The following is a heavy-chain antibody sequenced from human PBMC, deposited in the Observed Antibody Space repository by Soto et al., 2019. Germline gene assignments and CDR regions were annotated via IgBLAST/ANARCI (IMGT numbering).Heavy chain of an antibody. CDR3: ARDLWGYCGTDCYPLDV. V-gene: IGHV4-59*01. CDR1: GGTISRYY. CDR2: MYNTGST. D-gene: IGHD2-21*02. J-gene: IGHJ6*02. Sequence: QVQLQESGPGLVKPSETLSLTCTVSGGTISRYYWSWIRQPPGKGLEWIGYMYNTGSTVYNPSFKRRVTISVDTSNNQLSLKLNSVTAADTAVHYCARDLWGYCGTDCYPLDVWGQGTTVTVSS.